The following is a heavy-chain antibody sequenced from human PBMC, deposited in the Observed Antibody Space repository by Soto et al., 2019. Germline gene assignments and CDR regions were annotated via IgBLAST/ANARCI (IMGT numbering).Heavy chain of an antibody. CDR1: GGSISSYY. Sequence: SETLSLTCTVSGGSISSYYWSWIRQPPGKGLEWIGYIYYSGSTNYNPSLKSRVTISVDTSKNQFSLKLSSVTAADTAVYYCARETDGAFDIWGQGTMVTVSS. J-gene: IGHJ3*02. CDR3: ARETDGAFDI. CDR2: IYYSGST. V-gene: IGHV4-59*01. D-gene: IGHD2-21*02.